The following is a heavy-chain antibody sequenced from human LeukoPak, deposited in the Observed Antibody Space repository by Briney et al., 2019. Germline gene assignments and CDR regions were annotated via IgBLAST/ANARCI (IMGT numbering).Heavy chain of an antibody. D-gene: IGHD3-22*01. CDR1: GGSISSGDYY. CDR3: ASPVVDSSGYYRILY. V-gene: IGHV4-30-4*01. CDR2: IYYSGST. J-gene: IGHJ4*02. Sequence: KPSETLSLTCTVSGGSISSGDYYWSWIRQPPGKGLEWIGYIYYSGSTYYNPSLKSRVTISVDTSKNQFSLKLSSVTAADTAVYYCASPVVDSSGYYRILYWGQGTLVTVSS.